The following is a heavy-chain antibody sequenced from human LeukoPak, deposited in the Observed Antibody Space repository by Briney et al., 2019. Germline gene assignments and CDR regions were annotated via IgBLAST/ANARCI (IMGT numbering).Heavy chain of an antibody. CDR1: GFTFSSYW. D-gene: IGHD3-10*01. J-gene: IGHJ5*02. V-gene: IGHV4-39*07. CDR3: ARRHYYGSVFDP. CDR2: IYYSGST. Sequence: KTGGSLRLSCAASGFTFSSYWMSWVRQAPGKGLEWIGSIYYSGSTYYNPSLKSRVTISVDTSKNQFSLKLSSVTAADTAVYYCARRHYYGSVFDPWGQGTLVTVSS.